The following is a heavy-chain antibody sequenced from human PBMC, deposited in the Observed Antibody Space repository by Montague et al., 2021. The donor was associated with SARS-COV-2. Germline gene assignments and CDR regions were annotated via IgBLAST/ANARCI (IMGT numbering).Heavy chain of an antibody. CDR2: IHYSGST. Sequence: SETLSLTCTVSGGSISSSSYYWGWIRQPPGKGLEWIWSIHYSGSTYCNPSLKSRVTISVDTSKKHFSLKLSSVTAADTAVYFCAAQSSGGYCSSSSCYVWFDPWGREPWSPSPQ. CDR3: AAQSSGGYCSSSSCYVWFDP. D-gene: IGHD2-2*01. CDR1: GGSISSSSYY. J-gene: IGHJ5*02. V-gene: IGHV4-39*01.